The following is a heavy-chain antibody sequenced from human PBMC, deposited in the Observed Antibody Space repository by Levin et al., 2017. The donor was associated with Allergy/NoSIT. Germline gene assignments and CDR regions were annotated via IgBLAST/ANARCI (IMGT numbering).Heavy chain of an antibody. CDR3: ASADSVLLWFGELFGTSWFDP. CDR2: IYYSGST. V-gene: IGHV4-39*01. J-gene: IGHJ5*02. Sequence: RASETLSLTCTVSGGSISSSSYYWGWIRQPPGKGLEWIGSIYYSGSTYYNPSLKSRVTISVDTSKNQFSLKLSSVTAADTAVYYCASADSVLLWFGELFGTSWFDPWGQGTLVTVSS. CDR1: GGSISSSSYY. D-gene: IGHD3-10*01.